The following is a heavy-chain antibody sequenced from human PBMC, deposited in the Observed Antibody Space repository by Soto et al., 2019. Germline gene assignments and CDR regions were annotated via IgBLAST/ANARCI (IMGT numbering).Heavy chain of an antibody. CDR2: ISGSGGTT. CDR3: AKESYYDSSGLYYFDY. CDR1: GFTFSSYA. J-gene: IGHJ4*02. D-gene: IGHD3-22*01. Sequence: VQLLESGGGLVQPGGSLRLSCAASGFTFSSYAMSWVRQAPGKGLEWVSAISGSGGTTYHADSVKGRFTISRDSSKNTLYLQMNSLRDEDTAVYYCAKESYYDSSGLYYFDYWGQGTLVTVAS. V-gene: IGHV3-23*01.